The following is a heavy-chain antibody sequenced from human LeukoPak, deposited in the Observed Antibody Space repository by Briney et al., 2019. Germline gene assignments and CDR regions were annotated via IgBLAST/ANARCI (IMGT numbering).Heavy chain of an antibody. J-gene: IGHJ4*02. D-gene: IGHD2-15*01. CDR3: ARHYRDLYSPFDY. Sequence: PSETLSLTCTVSGGSISSYYWSRIRQPPGKRLEWIGYVYYSGSSNYNPSLKSRVTMSLDTSKNQLSLKLSSVTAADTAVYYCARHYRDLYSPFDYWGQGTLVTVSS. CDR2: VYYSGSS. V-gene: IGHV4-59*08. CDR1: GGSISSYY.